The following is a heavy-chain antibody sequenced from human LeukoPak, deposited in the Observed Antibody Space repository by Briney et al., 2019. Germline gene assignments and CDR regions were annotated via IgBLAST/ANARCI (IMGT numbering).Heavy chain of an antibody. D-gene: IGHD6-19*01. V-gene: IGHV3-23*01. CDR1: GFTFSSYA. Sequence: QAGESLRLSCAASGFTFSSYAMSWVRQAPGKGLEWVSTFSGGAVGTYYADSVKGRFTISRDNSKNTLYLQMNSLRAEDTAVYYCAKAAVAGTGYFDCWGQGTLVTVSS. CDR3: AKAAVAGTGYFDC. J-gene: IGHJ4*02. CDR2: FSGGAVGT.